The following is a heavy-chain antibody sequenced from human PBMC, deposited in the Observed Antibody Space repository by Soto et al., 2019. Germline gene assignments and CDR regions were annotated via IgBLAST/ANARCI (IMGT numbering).Heavy chain of an antibody. CDR2: IYYSGST. D-gene: IGHD5-18*01. CDR1: GGSISSGGYY. V-gene: IGHV4-31*03. Sequence: QVQLQESGPGLVKPSQTLSLTCTVSGGSISSGGYYWSWIRQHPGKGLEWIGYIYYSGSTYYNPSIKSRVTISVDTSKNQCYLKLSSVTAADTAVYSCARDRGYSYGLIRYWYFDLWGRGTLVTVSS. CDR3: ARDRGYSYGLIRYWYFDL. J-gene: IGHJ2*01.